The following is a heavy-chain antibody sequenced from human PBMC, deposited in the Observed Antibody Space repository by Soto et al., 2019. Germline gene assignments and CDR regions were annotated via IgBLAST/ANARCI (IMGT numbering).Heavy chain of an antibody. Sequence: PSETLSLTCTVSGGSISSGGDYWNWIRQHPGKGLEWIGYIYYTGSTYYNPSLKSRVTISLDTSKNQFFLNLYSVTAADTAVYYCATSPSREAAPAGDWSVPGGEATLVTV. CDR2: IYYTGST. J-gene: IGHJ5*02. V-gene: IGHV4-31*03. CDR3: ATSPSREAAPAGDWSVP. CDR1: GGSISSGGDY. D-gene: IGHD6-13*01.